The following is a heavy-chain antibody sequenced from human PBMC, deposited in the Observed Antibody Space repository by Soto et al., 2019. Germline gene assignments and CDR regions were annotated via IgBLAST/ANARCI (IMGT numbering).Heavy chain of an antibody. D-gene: IGHD6-13*01. Sequence: PSDTLSLTYTLSGCSISSYYWSWIRQPPGKGLEWIGYIYYSGSTNYNPSLKSRVTIKEDTSKNQFSLKLSSLTASDTALYYCASSNIAAAGFYYYGMDVWGRGTTVT. J-gene: IGHJ6*02. CDR1: GCSISSYY. CDR2: IYYSGST. CDR3: ASSNIAAAGFYYYGMDV. V-gene: IGHV4-59*01.